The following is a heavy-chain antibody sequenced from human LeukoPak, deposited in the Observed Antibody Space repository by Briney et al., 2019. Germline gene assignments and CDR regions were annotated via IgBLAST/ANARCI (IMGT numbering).Heavy chain of an antibody. J-gene: IGHJ4*02. V-gene: IGHV4-4*09. CDR3: ARQARAYLLFDY. CDR2: IYTSGST. Sequence: PSETLSLTCTVSGGSISSYYWSWIRQSPGKGLEWIGYIYTSGSTNYNPSLKSRVTISVDTSKNQFSLKLSSVTAADTAVYYCARQARAYLLFDYWGQGTLVTVSS. CDR1: GGSISSYY. D-gene: IGHD2-15*01.